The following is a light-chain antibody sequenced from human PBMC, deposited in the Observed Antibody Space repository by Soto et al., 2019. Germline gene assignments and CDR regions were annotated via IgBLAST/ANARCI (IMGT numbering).Light chain of an antibody. V-gene: IGKV3-20*01. CDR2: GAS. CDR3: QQYGSSGT. CDR1: QIVSNNY. Sequence: DIGYTQSPGSLTLSTGERATLSCRASQIVSNNYLAWYQQKPGQAPRLLIYGASNRATGIPDRFSGSGSGTDFTLTISRLEPEDFAVYYCQQYGSSGTSGQGTKVDIK. J-gene: IGKJ1*01.